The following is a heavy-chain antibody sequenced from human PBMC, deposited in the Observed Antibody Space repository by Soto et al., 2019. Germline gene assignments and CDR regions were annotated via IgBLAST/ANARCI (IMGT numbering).Heavy chain of an antibody. D-gene: IGHD2-2*02. CDR3: ERKEGILYPPNWFDP. CDR2: IYHSGTT. Sequence: SETLSLTCTVSGDSISSKTYYWGWIRQPPGKGPEWIGTIYHSGTTYHNPSLKSRVAISVDTSKNQFSLKMNSVTAADTAVYYCERKEGILYPPNWFDPLGQGTLVT. CDR1: GDSISSKTYY. J-gene: IGHJ5*02. V-gene: IGHV4-39*01.